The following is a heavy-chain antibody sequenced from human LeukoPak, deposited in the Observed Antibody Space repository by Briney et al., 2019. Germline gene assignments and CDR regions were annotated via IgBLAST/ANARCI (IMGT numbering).Heavy chain of an antibody. CDR1: GFTFSSYS. J-gene: IGHJ4*02. CDR3: ARAGYYGSGSYPDY. V-gene: IGHV3-48*04. Sequence: GGSLRLSCAASGFTFSSYSMNWVRQAPGKGLEWVSYISHSSSTIYYADSVKGRFTISRDNAKNSLYLQMNSLRAEDTALYYCARAGYYGSGSYPDYWGQGTLVTVSS. D-gene: IGHD3-10*01. CDR2: ISHSSSTI.